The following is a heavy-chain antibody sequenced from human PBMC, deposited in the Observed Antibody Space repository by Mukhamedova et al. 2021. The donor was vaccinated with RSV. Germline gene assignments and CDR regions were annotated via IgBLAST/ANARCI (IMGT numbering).Heavy chain of an antibody. D-gene: IGHD4-17*01. J-gene: IGHJ4*02. Sequence: DSVKGRFTISRDNAKNTLYLQMNSLRAEDTAVYYCVREGYGDYDYWGQGTLVTVSS. V-gene: IGHV3-74*01. CDR3: VREGYGDYDY.